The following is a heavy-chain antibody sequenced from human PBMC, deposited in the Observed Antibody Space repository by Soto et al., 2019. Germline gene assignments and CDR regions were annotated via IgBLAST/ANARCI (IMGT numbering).Heavy chain of an antibody. Sequence: GGSLRLSCAASGFAFSDYYMSWIRQAPGKGLEWVSYISSSGSTIYYADSVKGRFTISRDNAKNSLYLQMNSLRAEDTAVYYCARDSNWNTPYYYYYGMDVWGQGTTVTVSS. D-gene: IGHD1-1*01. CDR1: GFAFSDYY. CDR3: ARDSNWNTPYYYYYGMDV. J-gene: IGHJ6*02. V-gene: IGHV3-11*01. CDR2: ISSSGSTI.